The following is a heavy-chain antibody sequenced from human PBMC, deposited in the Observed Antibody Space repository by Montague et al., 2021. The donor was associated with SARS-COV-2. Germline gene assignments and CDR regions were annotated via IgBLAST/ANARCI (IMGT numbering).Heavy chain of an antibody. J-gene: IGHJ4*02. CDR1: GGSISGSSYY. D-gene: IGHD1-26*01. CDR3: ARQMTSWWELLYYFDY. CDR2: IYYSGST. Sequence: SETLSLTCTVSGGSISGSSYYWGWIRQPPGKGLEWIGSIYYSGSTYYNPSLKSRVTISVDTSKNQFSLKLSSVTAADTAVYYCARQMTSWWELLYYFDYWGQGTLVTVSS. V-gene: IGHV4-39*01.